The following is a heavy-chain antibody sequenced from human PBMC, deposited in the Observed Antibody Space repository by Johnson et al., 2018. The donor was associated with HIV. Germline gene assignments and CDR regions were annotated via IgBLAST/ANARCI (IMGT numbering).Heavy chain of an antibody. CDR2: ISGSGGST. CDR1: GFTFGDYG. D-gene: IGHD3-16*01. CDR3: ARVGDYYDYVWGAFDI. Sequence: VQLVESGGGVVRPGGSLRLSCGASGFTFGDYGMSWVRQAPGKGLEWVSAISGSGGSTYYADSVKGRFTISRDNAKNSLYLQMNSLRAEDTAVYYCARVGDYYDYVWGAFDIWGQGTMVTVSS. V-gene: IGHV3-20*04. J-gene: IGHJ3*02.